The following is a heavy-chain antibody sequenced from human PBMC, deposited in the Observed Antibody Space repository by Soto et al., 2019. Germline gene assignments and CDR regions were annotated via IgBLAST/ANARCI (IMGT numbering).Heavy chain of an antibody. Sequence: PXQTLSLTCAISGDSVSSNSAAWNWIRQSPSRGLEWLGRTYYRSKWYSYYAASVRGRITINADTSKNQFSLHLNSGTPQDTAVYYCAIGLSPLAYWGPAIFVSVSS. V-gene: IGHV6-1*01. CDR2: TYYRSKWYS. CDR1: GDSVSSNSAA. D-gene: IGHD2-21*01. J-gene: IGHJ4*02. CDR3: AIGLSPLAY.